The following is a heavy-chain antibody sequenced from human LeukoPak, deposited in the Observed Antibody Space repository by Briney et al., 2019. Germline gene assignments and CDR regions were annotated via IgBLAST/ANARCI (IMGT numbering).Heavy chain of an antibody. V-gene: IGHV1-18*01. Sequence: ASVKVSCRASGYTFSSYGISWVRQAPGQGLEWMGWISAYNGNTNYAQKLQGRVTMTTDTSTSTAYMELRSLRSDDTAVYYCARDNEGIMATIIDPWGQGTLVTVSS. CDR3: ARDNEGIMATIIDP. CDR1: GYTFSSYG. J-gene: IGHJ5*02. D-gene: IGHD5-12*01. CDR2: ISAYNGNT.